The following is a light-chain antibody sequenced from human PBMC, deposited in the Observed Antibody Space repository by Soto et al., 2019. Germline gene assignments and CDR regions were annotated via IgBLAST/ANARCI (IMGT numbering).Light chain of an antibody. V-gene: IGLV2-11*01. J-gene: IGLJ2*01. CDR2: DVT. CDR1: SSDVGGYNS. Sequence: QSALAQPRSVSGSPGQSVTISCSGTSSDVGGYNSVSWYQQFPGKAPKLMIYDVTKRPSGVPDRFSGSKSGNTASLTISGLQADDEADYYCCSYAASYTLVFGGGTKLTVL. CDR3: CSYAASYTLV.